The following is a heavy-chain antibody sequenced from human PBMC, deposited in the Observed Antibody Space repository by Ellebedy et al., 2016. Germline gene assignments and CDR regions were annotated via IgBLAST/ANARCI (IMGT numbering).Heavy chain of an antibody. V-gene: IGHV3-7*03. Sequence: GGSLRLSCAASGFTFSIYWMSSVRQAPGNGLEWVANIKKDGSEKYYADSLEGRFTISRDTAKNSLSLQMNSLRAEDTAVYYCARGSREYNSGVSFDYWGQGTLVTVPS. D-gene: IGHD6-19*01. CDR3: ARGSREYNSGVSFDY. J-gene: IGHJ4*02. CDR2: IKKDGSEK. CDR1: GFTFSIYW.